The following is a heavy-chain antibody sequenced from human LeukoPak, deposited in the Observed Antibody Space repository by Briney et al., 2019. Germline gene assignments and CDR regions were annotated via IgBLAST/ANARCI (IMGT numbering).Heavy chain of an antibody. D-gene: IGHD5-18*01. CDR3: AIVWSYGHPGYYYGMDV. Sequence: PSETLSLTCTVSDGSISSYYWSWIRQPPGKGLEWIGYIYYSGSSNYNPSLKSRVTISVDTSKNQFSLKLSSVTAADTAVYYCAIVWSYGHPGYYYGMDVWGQGTTVTVSS. V-gene: IGHV4-59*01. CDR1: DGSISSYY. J-gene: IGHJ6*02. CDR2: IYYSGSS.